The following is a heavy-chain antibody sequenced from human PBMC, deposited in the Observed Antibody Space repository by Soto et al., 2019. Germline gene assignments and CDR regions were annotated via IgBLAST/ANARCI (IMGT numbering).Heavy chain of an antibody. D-gene: IGHD7-27*01. J-gene: IGHJ4*02. CDR2: INYSGST. CDR3: AVELGPFSFDH. Sequence: SETLSLTCTVSGGSISSYYWSWIRQPPGKGLEWIGDINYSGSTNYNPSLKSRATISIDTSNNQFSLKMTSVTAADTAVYYCAVELGPFSFDHWGQGTLVTVSS. CDR1: GGSISSYY. V-gene: IGHV4-59*08.